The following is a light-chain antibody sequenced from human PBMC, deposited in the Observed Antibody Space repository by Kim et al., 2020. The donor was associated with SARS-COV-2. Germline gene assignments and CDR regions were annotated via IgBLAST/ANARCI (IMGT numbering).Light chain of an antibody. CDR3: QQYVTSPT. V-gene: IGKV3-20*01. CDR1: QTVSSNY. J-gene: IGKJ2*01. CDR2: GAS. Sequence: SLSPGERATLSGRASQTVSSNYLSWYQQKPGQAPTLLIYGASSRATGIPDRFSGSGSGTDFTLTISSLEPEDFAVYYCQQYVTSPTFGQGTKLEI.